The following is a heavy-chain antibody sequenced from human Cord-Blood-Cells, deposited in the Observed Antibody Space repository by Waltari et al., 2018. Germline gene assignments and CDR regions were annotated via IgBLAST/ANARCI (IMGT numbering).Heavy chain of an antibody. CDR1: AGSISSYY. V-gene: IGHV4-4*07. CDR3: ARAYSGSYYYYYMDV. J-gene: IGHJ6*03. Sequence: QVQLPESGPGLVKPSDPLSPTCTVVAGSISSYYWSWIRQPAGKGLEWIGRIYTSGSTNYNPSLKSRVTMSVDTSKNQFSLKLSSVTAADTAVYYCARAYSGSYYYYYMDVWGKGTTVTVSS. CDR2: IYTSGST. D-gene: IGHD1-26*01.